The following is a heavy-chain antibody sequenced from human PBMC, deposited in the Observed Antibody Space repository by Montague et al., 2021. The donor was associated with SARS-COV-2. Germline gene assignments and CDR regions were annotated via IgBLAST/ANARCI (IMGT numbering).Heavy chain of an antibody. CDR1: GYSISSGYY. CDR3: ARRGRKLLPVATTIGGFDI. CDR2: IYHSGST. Sequence: SETLSLTCTVSGYSISSGYYWGWIRQPPGKGLEWIGSIYHSGSTYYNPSLKSRVIISVDTSKNQFSLKLSSVTAADAAVYYCARRGRKLLPVATTIGGFDIWGQGTMVTVSS. J-gene: IGHJ3*02. V-gene: IGHV4-38-2*02. D-gene: IGHD5-12*01.